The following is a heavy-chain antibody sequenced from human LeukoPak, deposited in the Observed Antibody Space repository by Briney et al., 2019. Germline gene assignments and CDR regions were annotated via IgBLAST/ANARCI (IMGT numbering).Heavy chain of an antibody. CDR2: IKEDGSDK. CDR1: GFTFSSYW. V-gene: IGHV3-7*04. CDR3: ARVHKYFDF. J-gene: IGHJ2*01. Sequence: GGSLRLSCAASGFTFSSYWMSWVRQAPGKGLEWVAHIKEDGSDKNYVDSVKGRFTISRDNAKNSLYLQMNSLRVEDTAVYYCARVHKYFDFRGRGTQVSVSS.